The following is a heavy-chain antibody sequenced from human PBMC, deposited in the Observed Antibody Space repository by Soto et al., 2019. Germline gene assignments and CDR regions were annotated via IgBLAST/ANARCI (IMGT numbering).Heavy chain of an antibody. CDR3: ATLYYDILTGDPDDAFDI. CDR1: GGTFSSYA. Sequence: SVKVSCKASGGTFSSYAISWVRQAPGQGLEWMGGIIPIFGTANYAQKFQGRVTITADESTSTAYMELSSPRSEDTAVYYCATLYYDILTGDPDDAFDIWGQGTMVTVSS. V-gene: IGHV1-69*13. J-gene: IGHJ3*02. D-gene: IGHD3-9*01. CDR2: IIPIFGTA.